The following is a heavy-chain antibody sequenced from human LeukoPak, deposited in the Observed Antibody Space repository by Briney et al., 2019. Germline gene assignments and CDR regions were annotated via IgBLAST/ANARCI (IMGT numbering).Heavy chain of an antibody. V-gene: IGHV3-7*01. J-gene: IGHJ4*02. CDR3: ASGSRRFDY. CDR2: INQDGSEK. Sequence: GGSLRLSCAASGITFSRFWMSWVRQAPGKGLQWVANINQDGSEKHYVDSVKGRFTISRDNAENSLYLQMNSLRAEDTAVCYCASGSRRFDYWGQGTLVTVSS. CDR1: GITFSRFW. D-gene: IGHD5-12*01.